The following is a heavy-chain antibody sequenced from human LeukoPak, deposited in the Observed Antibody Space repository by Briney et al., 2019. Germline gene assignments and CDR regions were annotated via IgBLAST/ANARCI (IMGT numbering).Heavy chain of an antibody. J-gene: IGHJ5*02. CDR3: AREEDYGDYKRFDP. CDR1: GFTFSSYA. CDR2: ISYDGSNK. V-gene: IGHV3-30-3*01. Sequence: PGGSLRLSCAASGFTFSSYAMHWVRQAPGKGLEWVAVISYDGSNKYYADSVKGRLTISRDNSKNTLYLQMNSLRAEDTAVYYCAREEDYGDYKRFDPWGQGTLVTVSS. D-gene: IGHD4-17*01.